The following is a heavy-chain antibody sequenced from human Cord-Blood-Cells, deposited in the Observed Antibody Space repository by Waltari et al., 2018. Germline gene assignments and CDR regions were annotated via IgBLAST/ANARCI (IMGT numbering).Heavy chain of an antibody. Sequence: QVQLVESGGGVVQPGRSLRLSCAASGFTFSSYGMHWVRQAPGKGLEWVAVISYDGSNKYYADSVKGRFTISRDNSKNTLYLQMNSLRAEDTAVYYCAILATITIFGVVNVDAFDIWGQGTMVTVSS. D-gene: IGHD3-3*01. J-gene: IGHJ3*02. V-gene: IGHV3-30*03. CDR3: AILATITIFGVVNVDAFDI. CDR2: ISYDGSNK. CDR1: GFTFSSYG.